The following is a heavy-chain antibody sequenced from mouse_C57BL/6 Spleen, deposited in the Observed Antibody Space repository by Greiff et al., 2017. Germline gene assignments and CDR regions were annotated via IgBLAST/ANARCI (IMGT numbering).Heavy chain of an antibody. CDR2: IYPGDGDT. CDR3: ANYYGSSPGYFDV. CDR1: GYAFSSSW. D-gene: IGHD1-1*01. Sequence: QVQLQQSGPELVKPGASVKISCKASGYAFSSSWMNWVKQRPGKGLEWIGRIYPGDGDTNYNGKFKGKATLTADKSSSTAYMQLSSLTSEDSAVYFCANYYGSSPGYFDVWGTGTTVTVSS. V-gene: IGHV1-82*01. J-gene: IGHJ1*03.